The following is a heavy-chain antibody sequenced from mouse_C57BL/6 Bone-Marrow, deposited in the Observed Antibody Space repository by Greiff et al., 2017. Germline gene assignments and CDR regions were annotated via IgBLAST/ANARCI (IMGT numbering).Heavy chain of an antibody. D-gene: IGHD1-1*01. V-gene: IGHV1-9*01. J-gene: IGHJ4*01. CDR2: ILPGSGST. CDR3: ARHIYYYGKGVAMDY. CDR1: GYTFTGYW. Sequence: QVQLQQPGAELVMPGASVKLSCKATGYTFTGYWIEWVKQRPGHGLEWIGEILPGSGSTNYNEKFKGKATFTADTSSNTAYMQLSSLTTDDSAIYYCARHIYYYGKGVAMDYWGQGTSVTVSS.